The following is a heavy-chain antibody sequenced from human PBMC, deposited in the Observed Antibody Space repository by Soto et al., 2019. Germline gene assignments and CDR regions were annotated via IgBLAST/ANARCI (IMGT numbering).Heavy chain of an antibody. V-gene: IGHV4-31*03. CDR1: GGSISSGGYY. D-gene: IGHD1-1*01. CDR3: ARDYNTVLDY. J-gene: IGHJ4*02. CDR2: IYYSGST. Sequence: SETLSLTCTVSGGSISSGGYYWSWIRQHPGKGLEWIGYIYYSGSTYYNPSLKSRVTISVDTSKNQFSLKLSSVTAADMAVYYCARDYNTVLDYWGQGTLVTVSS.